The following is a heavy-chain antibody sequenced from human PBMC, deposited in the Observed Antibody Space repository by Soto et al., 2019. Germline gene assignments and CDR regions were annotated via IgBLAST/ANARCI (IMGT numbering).Heavy chain of an antibody. CDR2: IYYSGST. CDR3: ARGTGRDYHFDY. J-gene: IGHJ4*02. V-gene: IGHV4-59*01. Sequence: TLSLTCTVSGGSSSSSYWSWIRQPPGKGLEWIGYIYYSGSTNYNPSLKSRVTISVDTSKNQFSLKLSSVTAADTAVYYCARGTGRDYHFDYWGQGTLVTVSS. D-gene: IGHD4-17*01. CDR1: GGSSSSSY.